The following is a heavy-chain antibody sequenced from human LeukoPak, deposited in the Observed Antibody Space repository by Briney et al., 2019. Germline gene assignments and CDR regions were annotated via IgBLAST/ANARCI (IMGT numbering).Heavy chain of an antibody. CDR3: ARWQEGPNWFDP. Sequence: SQTLSLTCTVSGGSISSGGYYWSWIRQHPGKGLEWIGYIYYSGSTYYNPSLKSRVTISVDTSKNQFSLKLSSVTAADTAVYYCARWQEGPNWFDPWAREPWSPSPQ. CDR1: GGSISSGGYY. V-gene: IGHV4-31*03. CDR2: IYYSGST. J-gene: IGHJ5*02.